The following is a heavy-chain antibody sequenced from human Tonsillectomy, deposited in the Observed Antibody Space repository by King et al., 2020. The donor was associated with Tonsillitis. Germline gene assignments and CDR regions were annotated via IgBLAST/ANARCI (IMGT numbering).Heavy chain of an antibody. CDR2: ISAYNGNT. Sequence: VQLVESGAEVKKPGASVKVSCKASGYTFTRYGISWVRQAPGQGLEWLGWISAYNGNTNYSQKFQGRVTMNTDTSTSTAYMELGSLRSDDTAVYYCSGEDYYDSSGFGDYWGQGTLVTVSS. CDR1: GYTFTRYG. J-gene: IGHJ4*02. V-gene: IGHV1-18*01. D-gene: IGHD3-22*01. CDR3: SGEDYYDSSGFGDY.